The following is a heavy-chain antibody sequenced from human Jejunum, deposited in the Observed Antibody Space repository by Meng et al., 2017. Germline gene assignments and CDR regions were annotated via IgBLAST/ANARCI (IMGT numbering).Heavy chain of an antibody. CDR3: ARGGRDDYNVPHY. D-gene: IGHD5-24*01. CDR2: INPNNGVT. J-gene: IGHJ4*02. Sequence: QGQLVHSGAEVKNPGASGKVSCKTSGDTFIGYYMHRVRQAIGQGLEWMRRINPNNGVTNSAQRFQGRVTMTRDTSITTAYMELNRLTSGDTAFYYCARGGRDDYNVPHYWGQGTLVTVSS. CDR1: GDTFIGYY. V-gene: IGHV1-2*06.